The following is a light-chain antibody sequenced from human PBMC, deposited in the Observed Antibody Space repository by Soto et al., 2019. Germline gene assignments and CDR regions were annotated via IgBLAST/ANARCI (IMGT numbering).Light chain of an antibody. CDR1: QSIYRW. J-gene: IGKJ1*01. Sequence: DMQMTQSPSTLSASVGDRVIITCRASQSIYRWLAWYQKKPGKAPNLLIYDASTLESGVPSRFSGSGSGTEFTLTITSLQPDDVATYYCQHYNSYSEAFGQGTKVDIK. CDR2: DAS. CDR3: QHYNSYSEA. V-gene: IGKV1-5*01.